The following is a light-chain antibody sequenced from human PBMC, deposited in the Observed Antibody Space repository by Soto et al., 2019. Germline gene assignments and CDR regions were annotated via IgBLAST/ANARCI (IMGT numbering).Light chain of an antibody. J-gene: IGLJ3*02. Sequence: QSVLTQPPSMYGAPGQRVTISCTGSSSNIGAGYDVHWYQHLPGTAPKLLIYGNTNRPSGVPDRFSGSKSGTSASLAITGLQAEDEADYYCQSHDSSLNSWVFGGGTKLTVL. CDR1: SSNIGAGYD. CDR3: QSHDSSLNSWV. CDR2: GNT. V-gene: IGLV1-40*01.